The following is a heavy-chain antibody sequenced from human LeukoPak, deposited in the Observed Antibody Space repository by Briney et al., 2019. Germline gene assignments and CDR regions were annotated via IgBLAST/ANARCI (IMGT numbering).Heavy chain of an antibody. Sequence: PSETLSLTCTVSGGSISSYYWSWIRQPAGKGLEWIGRIYSSGSTKYNTSLKTRVTLSVDTSKNQFSLQLNSVTPEDTAVYYCARGGLVLSPKGYFDCWGQGTLVTVSS. CDR1: GGSISSYY. CDR3: ARGGLVLSPKGYFDC. CDR2: IYSSGST. J-gene: IGHJ4*02. V-gene: IGHV4-4*07. D-gene: IGHD3-16*02.